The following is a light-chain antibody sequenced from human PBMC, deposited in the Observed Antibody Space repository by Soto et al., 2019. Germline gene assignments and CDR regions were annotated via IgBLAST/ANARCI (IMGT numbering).Light chain of an antibody. CDR3: QQYGSSSPIT. CDR2: GAS. CDR1: QSVSSSY. J-gene: IGKJ5*01. V-gene: IGKV3-20*01. Sequence: EIVLTQSPDTLSLSPGERATISCRASQSVSSSYLAWYQKKPGQAPRLLVYGASTRATGIPDRLSGSGSGTDFTLTLSRLEPDDFAVYYCQQYGSSSPITFGQGTRLQIK.